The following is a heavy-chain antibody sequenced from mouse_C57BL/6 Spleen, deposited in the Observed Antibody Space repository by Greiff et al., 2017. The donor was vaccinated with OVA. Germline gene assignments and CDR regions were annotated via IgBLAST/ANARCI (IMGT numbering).Heavy chain of an antibody. CDR1: GYTFTSYW. J-gene: IGHJ2*01. CDR2: IDPNSGGT. V-gene: IGHV1-72*01. Sequence: VKLQQSGAELVKPGASVKLSCKASGYTFTSYWMHWVKQRPGRGLEWIGRIDPNSGGTKYNEKFKSKATLTVDKPSSTAYMQLSSLTSEDSAVYYCASAELLHLDYWGQGTTLTVSS. D-gene: IGHD2-12*01. CDR3: ASAELLHLDY.